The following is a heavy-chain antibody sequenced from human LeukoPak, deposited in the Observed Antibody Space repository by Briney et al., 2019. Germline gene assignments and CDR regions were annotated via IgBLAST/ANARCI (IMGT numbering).Heavy chain of an antibody. CDR2: ISGSGGST. Sequence: GGSLRPSCAASGFTFSIYAMSWVRQAPGKGLEWVSAISGSGGSTYYADSVKGRFTISRDNSKNTLYLQMNSLRAEDTAVYYCATSQTTVTDYWGQGTLVTVSS. J-gene: IGHJ4*02. D-gene: IGHD4-11*01. CDR1: GFTFSIYA. CDR3: ATSQTTVTDY. V-gene: IGHV3-23*01.